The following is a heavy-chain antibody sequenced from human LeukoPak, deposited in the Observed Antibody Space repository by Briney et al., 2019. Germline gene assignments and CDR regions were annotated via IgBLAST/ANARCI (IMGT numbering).Heavy chain of an antibody. J-gene: IGHJ6*03. Sequence: GGSLRLSCAASGFTFSSYTMNWVRQAPGKRLEWGSSISTSSSYIYYADSVKGRFTISRDNAKKSLYLQMNSLRAEDTAVYYCARDGDTVLTRGYYYYMDVWGKGTTVTVSS. CDR1: GFTFSSYT. CDR3: ARDGDTVLTRGYYYYMDV. CDR2: ISTSSSYI. V-gene: IGHV3-21*01. D-gene: IGHD4-23*01.